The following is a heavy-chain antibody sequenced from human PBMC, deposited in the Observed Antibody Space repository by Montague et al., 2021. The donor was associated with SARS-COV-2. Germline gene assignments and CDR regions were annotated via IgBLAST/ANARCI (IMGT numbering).Heavy chain of an antibody. CDR1: GGSISSSSYY. CDR3: ARRPPITIFGVVIIGAWFDP. CDR2: IYYSGST. V-gene: IGHV4-39*01. J-gene: IGHJ5*02. Sequence: SETLSLTCTVSGGSISSSSYYWGWIRQPPGKGLEWIGSIYYSGSTYYNPSLKSRVTISVDTSKNQFSLKLSSVTAADMAVYYCARRPPITIFGVVIIGAWFDPWGQGTLVTVSS. D-gene: IGHD3-3*01.